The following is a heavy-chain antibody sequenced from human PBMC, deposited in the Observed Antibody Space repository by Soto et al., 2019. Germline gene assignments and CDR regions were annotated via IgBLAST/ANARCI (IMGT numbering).Heavy chain of an antibody. CDR3: SRVYCSGGSCYSGDYYYMDV. D-gene: IGHD2-15*01. CDR2: IYYSGST. CDR1: GGSISSYY. J-gene: IGHJ6*03. Sequence: PSETLSLTCTVSGGSISSYYWSWIRQPPGKGLEWIGYIYYSGSTNYNPSLKSRVTISVDTSKNQFSLKLSSVTAADTAVYYCSRVYCSGGSCYSGDYYYMDVWGKGTTVTVSS. V-gene: IGHV4-59*01.